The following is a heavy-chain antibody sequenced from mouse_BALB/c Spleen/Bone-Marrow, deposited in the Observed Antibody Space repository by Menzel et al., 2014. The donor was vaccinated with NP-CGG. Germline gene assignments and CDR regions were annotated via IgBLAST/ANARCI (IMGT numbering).Heavy chain of an antibody. CDR1: GFSLTGYG. J-gene: IGHJ3*01. CDR2: IWGDGST. CDR3: AREPTVVAGAWFAY. Sequence: VKLQESEPGLVAPSQSLSITCTVSGFSLTGYGVNWVRQPPGKGLEWLGMIWGDGSTDYNSALKSRLSISKDNSKSQVFLKMNSLQTDDTARYYCAREPTVVAGAWFAYWGQGTLVTVSA. D-gene: IGHD1-1*01. V-gene: IGHV2-6-7*01.